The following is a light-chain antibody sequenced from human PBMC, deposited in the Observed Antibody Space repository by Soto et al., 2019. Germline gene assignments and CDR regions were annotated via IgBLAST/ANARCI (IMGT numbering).Light chain of an antibody. J-gene: IGKJ1*01. CDR1: QSVDSSF. CDR3: QQYVSSVT. CDR2: GAS. Sequence: PGERATLSCRASQSVDSSFFAWYQQKPGQAPRLLIYGASKRATGTPDRFSGSGSGTDFTLIITRLEPEDFAVYYCQQYVSSVTFGQGTKVEIK. V-gene: IGKV3-20*01.